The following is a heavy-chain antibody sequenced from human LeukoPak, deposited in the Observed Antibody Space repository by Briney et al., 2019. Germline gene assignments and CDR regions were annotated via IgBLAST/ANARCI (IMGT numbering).Heavy chain of an antibody. CDR3: ARTSILTGYYRVLSGFDY. J-gene: IGHJ4*02. V-gene: IGHV4-59*01. CDR1: GGSISSYY. D-gene: IGHD3-9*01. CDR2: IYYSGST. Sequence: SETLSLTCTVSGGSISSYYWSWIRQPPGKGLEWIGYIYYSGSTNYNPSLKSRVTISVDTSKNQFSLKLSSVTAADTAVYYCARTSILTGYYRVLSGFDYWGQGTLVTVSS.